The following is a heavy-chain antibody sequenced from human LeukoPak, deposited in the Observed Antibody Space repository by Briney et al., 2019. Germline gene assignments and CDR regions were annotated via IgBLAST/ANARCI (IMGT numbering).Heavy chain of an antibody. D-gene: IGHD6-13*01. CDR1: GGSICSISYF. J-gene: IGHJ2*01. Sequence: PSETLSLTCTVSGGSICSISYFWGWIRQPPGRGLEWIGCIYYSGRPYYTQSLKSRVTISVDTSKNQFSLNLSSVTAADTAVYYCARYPSWVSVYWYFDLWGRGTLVTVSS. CDR3: ARYPSWVSVYWYFDL. V-gene: IGHV4-39*07. CDR2: IYYSGRP.